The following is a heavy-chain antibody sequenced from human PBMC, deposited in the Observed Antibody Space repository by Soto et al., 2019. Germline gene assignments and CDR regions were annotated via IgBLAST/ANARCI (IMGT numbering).Heavy chain of an antibody. V-gene: IGHV3-74*01. D-gene: IGHD3-10*02. CDR3: VRDRDLYRDMFHADL. J-gene: IGHJ4*01. CDR2: ISTDGSIT. CDR1: GFTFSSYW. Sequence: GGSLRLSCAASGFTFSSYWMHWVRQAPGKGLVWVSRISTDGSITGYADSVRGRFTISADIAENSVILQMNSLRDEDSAVYFCVRDRDLYRDMFHADLWGQGTLVTVSS.